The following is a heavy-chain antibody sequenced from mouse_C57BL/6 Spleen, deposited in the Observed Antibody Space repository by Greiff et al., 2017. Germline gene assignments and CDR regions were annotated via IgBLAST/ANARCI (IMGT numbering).Heavy chain of an antibody. CDR3: ARGWYGAMDY. CDR2: ISYDGSN. Sequence: VQLKESGPGLVKPSQSLSLTCSVTGYSITSGYYWNWIRQFPGNKLEWMGYISYDGSNNYNPSLKNRISITRDTSKNQFFLKLNSVTTEDTATYYCARGWYGAMDYWGQGTSVTVSS. CDR1: GYSITSGYY. J-gene: IGHJ4*01. V-gene: IGHV3-6*01. D-gene: IGHD2-1*01.